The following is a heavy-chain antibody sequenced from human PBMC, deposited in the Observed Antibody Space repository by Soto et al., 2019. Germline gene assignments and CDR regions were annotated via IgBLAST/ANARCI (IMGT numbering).Heavy chain of an antibody. CDR2: IYYSGST. Sequence: SEALSLTXTVXXGXVSSGRXXWSWIRQPPGKGLEWIGYIYYSGSTNYNPSLKSRVTISVDTSKNQFSLKLSSVTAADTAGYYCAFGDYVPYFDYWGQGTLVTVSS. V-gene: IGHV4-61*01. CDR1: XGXVSSGRXX. J-gene: IGHJ4*02. D-gene: IGHD4-17*01. CDR3: AFGDYVPYFDY.